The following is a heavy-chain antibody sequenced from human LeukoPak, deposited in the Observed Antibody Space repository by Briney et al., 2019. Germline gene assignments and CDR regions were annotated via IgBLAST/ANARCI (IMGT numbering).Heavy chain of an antibody. J-gene: IGHJ4*02. Sequence: PSQTLSLTCTVSGGSISSSSHSCGWVRQPPGKGLEWIGTIYYSGSTYSNPSLKSRVSISIDPSKNHSSMKLLSVPDAGPAMIFCWRQGYSWSSDYFDYWGQGTLVTVSS. CDR3: WRQGYSWSSDYFDY. CDR1: GGSISSSSHS. V-gene: IGHV4-39*01. CDR2: IYYSGST. D-gene: IGHD1-26*01.